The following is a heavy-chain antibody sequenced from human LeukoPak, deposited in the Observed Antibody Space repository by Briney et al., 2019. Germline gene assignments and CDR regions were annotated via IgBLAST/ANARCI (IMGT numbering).Heavy chain of an antibody. D-gene: IGHD3-10*01. CDR1: VGSFSGY. Sequence: SETLSLTCAVYVGSFSGYWTWIRQPPGKGLEWIGEINQHGTTNYNRSLQGGLTIFVDTSKNEFSVWLSAVPATDTAVYYCAGGSGTSMIRGVSPKYWGQGPLVAVSS. V-gene: IGHV4-34*01. CDR2: INQHGTT. J-gene: IGHJ4*02. CDR3: AGGSGTSMIRGVSPKY.